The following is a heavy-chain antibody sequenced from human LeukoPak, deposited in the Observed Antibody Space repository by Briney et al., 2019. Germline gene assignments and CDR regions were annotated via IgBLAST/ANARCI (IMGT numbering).Heavy chain of an antibody. CDR3: ARVGSLYCTSTSCFDY. V-gene: IGHV1-2*02. D-gene: IGHD2-2*01. CDR1: GYSFTNYY. J-gene: IGHJ4*02. Sequence: GASVKVSCKASGYSFTNYYIHWVRQAPGQGLEWMGWINPNSGGPNYAQKFQGRVTMTRDTSISQAYMELTRLRSDDTAVYYCARVGSLYCTSTSCFDYWGQGTLVTVSS. CDR2: INPNSGGP.